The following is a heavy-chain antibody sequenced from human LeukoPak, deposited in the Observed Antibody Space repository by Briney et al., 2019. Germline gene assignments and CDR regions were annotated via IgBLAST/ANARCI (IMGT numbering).Heavy chain of an antibody. Sequence: SETLSLTCTVSDGSISNHYWSWIRRPPGKGLEWIGNINYSGSTKYNPSLKSRVVMSVDTSKNQFSLKLSSVTAADTAVYYCAKDIYGSGSYYGNGLDVWGRGTTVTVSS. CDR3: AKDIYGSGSYYGNGLDV. D-gene: IGHD3-10*01. CDR2: INYSGST. V-gene: IGHV4-59*11. J-gene: IGHJ6*02. CDR1: DGSISNHY.